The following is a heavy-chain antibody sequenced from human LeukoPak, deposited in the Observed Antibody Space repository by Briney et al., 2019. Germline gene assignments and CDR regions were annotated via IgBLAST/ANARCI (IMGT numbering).Heavy chain of an antibody. CDR1: GFTFSSYA. CDR3: ANLWPSFYREPFDY. V-gene: IGHV3-23*03. Sequence: GGSLRLSCAASGFTFSSYAMSWVRQAPGKGLEWVSVIYSGGSTYYADSVKGRFTISRDNSKNTLYLQMNSLRAEDTAVYYCANLWPSFYREPFDYWGQGTQVTVSS. D-gene: IGHD2/OR15-2a*01. CDR2: IYSGGST. J-gene: IGHJ4*02.